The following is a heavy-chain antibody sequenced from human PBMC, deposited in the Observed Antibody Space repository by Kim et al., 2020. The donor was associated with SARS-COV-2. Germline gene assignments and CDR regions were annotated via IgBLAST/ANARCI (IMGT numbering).Heavy chain of an antibody. J-gene: IGHJ4*02. D-gene: IGHD5-12*01. V-gene: IGHV4-31*03. CDR2: IYYSGST. CDR1: GGSISSGGYY. Sequence: SETLSLTCTVSGGSISSGGYYWSWIRQHPGKGLEWIGYIYYSGSTYYNPSLKSRVTISVDTSKNQFSLKPSSVTAADTAVYYCARVGGEGREMATIKDYWGQGTLVTVSS. CDR3: ARVGGEGREMATIKDY.